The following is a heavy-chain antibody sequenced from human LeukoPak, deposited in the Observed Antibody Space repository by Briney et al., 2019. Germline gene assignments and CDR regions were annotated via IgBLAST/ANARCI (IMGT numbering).Heavy chain of an antibody. D-gene: IGHD3-10*01. Sequence: SETLSLTCTVSGGSISSYYWSWIRQPPGKGLEWIGYIYYSGSTNYNPSLKSRVTISVDTSKNQFSLKLSSVTAADTAVYYCVRGPYGSGISNWFDPWGQGTLVIVSS. CDR1: GGSISSYY. J-gene: IGHJ5*02. V-gene: IGHV4-59*01. CDR3: VRGPYGSGISNWFDP. CDR2: IYYSGST.